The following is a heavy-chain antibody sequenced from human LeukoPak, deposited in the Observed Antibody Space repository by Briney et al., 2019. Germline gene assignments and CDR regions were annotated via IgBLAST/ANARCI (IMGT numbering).Heavy chain of an antibody. J-gene: IGHJ4*02. CDR2: ISYDGTTK. V-gene: IGHV3-30*04. CDR1: GFTFRNYP. Sequence: PGGSLRLSCEASGFTFRNYPVHWVRQAPGKGLEWVTVISYDGTTKYYADSVKGRFTISRDNPRNTLYLQMNNLRTEDTAVYYCASPYYYDGSSYYHFFDHWGQGTLVTVSS. CDR3: ASPYYYDGSSYYHFFDH. D-gene: IGHD3-22*01.